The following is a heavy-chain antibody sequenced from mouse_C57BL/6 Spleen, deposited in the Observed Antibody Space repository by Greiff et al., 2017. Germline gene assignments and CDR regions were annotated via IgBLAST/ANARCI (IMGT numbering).Heavy chain of an antibody. J-gene: IGHJ2*01. CDR2: LYPRDGST. D-gene: IGHD1-1*01. V-gene: IGHV1-85*01. CDR3: ARSVVGDY. CDR1: GYTFTSYD. Sequence: LVESGPELVKPGASVQLSCKASGYTFTSYDLNWVKQRPGPGLEWIGWLYPRDGSTQYNETFKGQATLTVDPSSRTAYMELHSRTAEDSAVYFCARSVVGDYWGQGTTLTVSS.